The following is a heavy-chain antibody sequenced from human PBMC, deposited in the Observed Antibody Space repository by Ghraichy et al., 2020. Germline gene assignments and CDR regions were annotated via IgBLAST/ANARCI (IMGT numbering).Heavy chain of an antibody. CDR1: GFTFSNYP. CDR3: ARFCSGGSCYLGAFDI. Sequence: GSLRLSCAASGFTFSNYPMHWVRQAPGKGLEWVTVISYDGSNKYYADSVKGRFTISRDNSKNTLYLQMNGLRVEDTAVYSCARFCSGGSCYLGAFDIWGQGTMVTVSS. V-gene: IGHV3-30*04. D-gene: IGHD2-15*01. CDR2: ISYDGSNK. J-gene: IGHJ3*02.